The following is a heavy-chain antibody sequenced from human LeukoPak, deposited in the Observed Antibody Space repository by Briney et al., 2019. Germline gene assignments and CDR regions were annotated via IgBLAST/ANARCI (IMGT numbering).Heavy chain of an antibody. CDR2: IYYSGST. CDR1: GGSISSYY. V-gene: IGHV4-59*01. J-gene: IGHJ6*02. Sequence: SETLSLTCTVSGGSISSYYWSWIRQPPGKGLEWIGYIYYSGSTNYNPSLKSRVTISVDTSKNQFSLKLSSVTAADTAVYYCARVLTTVTDYYGMDVWGQGTTVTVSS. D-gene: IGHD4-17*01. CDR3: ARVLTTVTDYYGMDV.